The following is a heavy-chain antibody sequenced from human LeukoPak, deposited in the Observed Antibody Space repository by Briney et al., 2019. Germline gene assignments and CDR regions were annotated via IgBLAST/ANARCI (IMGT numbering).Heavy chain of an antibody. V-gene: IGHV3-30*02. D-gene: IGHD6-13*01. CDR2: IRYDGSNE. J-gene: IGHJ4*02. Sequence: GGSLRLSYAASGFTFSSFGMHWVRQAPGKGLEWMAFIRYDGSNEYYADSVKGRFTISRDNSKNTLYLQMNSLRVEDTAVYYCAKEGVAAVVDYWGQGTLVTVSS. CDR1: GFTFSSFG. CDR3: AKEGVAAVVDY.